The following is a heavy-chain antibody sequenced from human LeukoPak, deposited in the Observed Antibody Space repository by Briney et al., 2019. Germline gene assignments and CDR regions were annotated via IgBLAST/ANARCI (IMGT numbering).Heavy chain of an antibody. CDR1: GFTFSSSW. J-gene: IGHJ4*02. V-gene: IGHV3-23*01. Sequence: GGSLRLSCAASGFTFSSSWMSWVRQAPGKGLEWVSAISGSGGSTYYADSVKGRFTISRDNSKNTLYLQMNSLRAEDTAVYYCAKNKWELLRPLLDYWGQGTLVTVSS. CDR2: ISGSGGST. CDR3: AKNKWELLRPLLDY. D-gene: IGHD1-26*01.